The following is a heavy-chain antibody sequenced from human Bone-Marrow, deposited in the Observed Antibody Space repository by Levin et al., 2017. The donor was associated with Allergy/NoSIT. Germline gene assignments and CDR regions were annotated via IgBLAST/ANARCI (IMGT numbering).Heavy chain of an antibody. J-gene: IGHJ3*02. CDR3: AKVVEQQLVRAAFDI. D-gene: IGHD6-13*01. Sequence: GGSLRLSCAASGFTFSSHAMTWVRQAPGKGLEWVSSIKGSAVDTYYADSVKGRFTISRDNSKNTLYLQMNSLRAEDTAIYYCAKVVEQQLVRAAFDIWGQGTMVTVSS. CDR1: GFTFSSHA. V-gene: IGHV3-23*01. CDR2: IKGSAVDT.